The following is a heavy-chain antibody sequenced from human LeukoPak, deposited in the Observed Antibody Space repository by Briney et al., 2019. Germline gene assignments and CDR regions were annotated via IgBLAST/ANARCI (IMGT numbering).Heavy chain of an antibody. V-gene: IGHV4-61*02. CDR1: GAPLNSLSFY. J-gene: IGHJ5*02. Sequence: SSQTLSLTCTVSGAPLNSLSFYWTWIRQPAGKGLEWIGRICTSGVTKYNPSLKGRITLSVDTSKNQFSLTLTSVTAADTAVYYCATHPKSCTRGIFITGKACWFDPWGQGTLVTVSS. D-gene: IGHD3-10*01. CDR2: ICTSGVT. CDR3: ATHPKSCTRGIFITGKACWFDP.